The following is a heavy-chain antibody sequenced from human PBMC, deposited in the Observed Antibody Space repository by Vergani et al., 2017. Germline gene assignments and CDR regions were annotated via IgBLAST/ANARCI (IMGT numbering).Heavy chain of an antibody. CDR2: INPNSGGT. Sequence: QVQLVQSGAEVKKPGASVKVSCKASGYTFTGYYMHWVRQAPGQGLEWMGWINPNSGGTNYAQKFKGRVTMTRDTSISTAYMELSRLRSDDAAVYYCARLRIAASETFDYWGQGTLVTVSS. V-gene: IGHV1-2*02. D-gene: IGHD6-13*01. CDR1: GYTFTGYY. CDR3: ARLRIAASETFDY. J-gene: IGHJ4*02.